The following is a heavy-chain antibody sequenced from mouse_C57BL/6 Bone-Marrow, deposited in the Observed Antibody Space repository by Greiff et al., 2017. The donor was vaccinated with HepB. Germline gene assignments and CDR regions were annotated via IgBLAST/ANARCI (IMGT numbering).Heavy chain of an antibody. CDR2: ISNLAYSI. D-gene: IGHD5-1*01. CDR1: GFTFSDYG. CDR3: ARVEYPLAYYDMDY. J-gene: IGHJ4*01. Sequence: EVMLVESGGGLVQPGGSLKLSCAASGFTFSDYGMAWVRQAPRKGPEWVAFISNLAYSIYYADTVTGRFTISRENAKNTLYLEMSSLRSEDTAMYYCARVEYPLAYYDMDYWGRGTSVTVTS. V-gene: IGHV5-15*01.